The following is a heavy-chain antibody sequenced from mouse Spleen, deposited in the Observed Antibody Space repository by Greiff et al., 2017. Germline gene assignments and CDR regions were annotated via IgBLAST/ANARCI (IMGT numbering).Heavy chain of an antibody. CDR2: ISNGGVST. J-gene: IGHJ1*01. CDR1: GFAFSSYG. D-gene: IGHD1-1*01. V-gene: IGHV5-12-1*01. CDR3: ARRTVVAFYWYFDV. Sequence: EVKLMESGGGLVKPEGSLKLSCAASGFAFSSYGMAWVRQTPETRLEWVATISNGGVSTYYPDNVKGRFTISRDNAKNTLYLQMSSLKSEDTAMYYCARRTVVAFYWYFDVWGAGTTVTVSS.